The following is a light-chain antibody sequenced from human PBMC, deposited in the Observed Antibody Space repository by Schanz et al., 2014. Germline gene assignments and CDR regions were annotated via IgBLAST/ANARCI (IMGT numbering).Light chain of an antibody. V-gene: IGKV3-20*01. CDR2: GAS. CDR1: QSVTSSY. CDR3: QQYGSSPPLT. J-gene: IGKJ4*01. Sequence: EIVLTQSPGTLSLSPGERATLSCRASQSVTSSYLAWYQQKPGQAPRLLIYGASSRATGIPDRFSGSGSGKDFTLTISRLGPEDFAVYYCQQYGSSPPLTFGGGTKVEIK.